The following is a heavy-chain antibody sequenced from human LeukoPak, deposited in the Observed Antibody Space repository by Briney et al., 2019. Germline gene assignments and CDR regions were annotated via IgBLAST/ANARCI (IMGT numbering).Heavy chain of an antibody. CDR2: IYTSGST. D-gene: IGHD3-22*01. V-gene: IGHV4-4*07. Sequence: SQTLSLTCAVSGDSLTGYYWSWIRQPAGKGLEWIVGIYTSGSTNYNPSLKSRVTMSVDTSKNQFSLRLSSVTAADTAVYYCAREGIYDTSGYTSFDYWGQGTLVTVSS. CDR3: AREGIYDTSGYTSFDY. J-gene: IGHJ4*02. CDR1: GDSLTGYY.